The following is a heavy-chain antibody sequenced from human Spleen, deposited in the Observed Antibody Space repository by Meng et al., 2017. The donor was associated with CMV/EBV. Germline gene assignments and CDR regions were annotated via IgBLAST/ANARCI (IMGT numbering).Heavy chain of an antibody. CDR1: GFTFTSYE. J-gene: IGHJ6*02. CDR3: ARGGIGGSDV. V-gene: IGHV3-48*03. CDR2: ISSSGNTI. Sequence: GGSLRLSCAASGFTFTSYEMNWARQAPGKGLEWVSYISSSGNTIYYADSVKGRFTISRDNAKNSLYLQMNSLRAEDTAVYYCARGGIGGSDVWGQGTRVTVSS.